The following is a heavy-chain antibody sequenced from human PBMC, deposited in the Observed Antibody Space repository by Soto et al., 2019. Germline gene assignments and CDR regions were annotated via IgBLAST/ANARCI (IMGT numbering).Heavy chain of an antibody. Sequence: GGSLRLSCAASGFTFSSYSMNWVRQAPGKGLEWVSYISSSSSTIYYADSVKGRFTISRDNSKNTLYLQMNSLRAEDTAVYYCARDPAPGGTAIWRYFDYWGQGTLVTVSS. V-gene: IGHV3-48*01. D-gene: IGHD5-18*01. J-gene: IGHJ4*02. CDR3: ARDPAPGGTAIWRYFDY. CDR2: ISSSSSTI. CDR1: GFTFSSYS.